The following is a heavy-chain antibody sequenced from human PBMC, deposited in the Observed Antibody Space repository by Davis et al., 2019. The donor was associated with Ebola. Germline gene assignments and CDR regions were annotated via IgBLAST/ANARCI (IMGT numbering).Heavy chain of an antibody. CDR1: GGAFNNYA. Sequence: ASVKVSCKASGGAFNNYAISWVRQAPGRGLEWMGWISAYNGNTNYAQKLQGRVTMTTDTSTTTAYMDLRSLRSDDTAVYYCARLAVPGLFDYWGQGTLVTVSS. CDR2: ISAYNGNT. CDR3: ARLAVPGLFDY. V-gene: IGHV1-18*01. D-gene: IGHD2-2*01. J-gene: IGHJ4*02.